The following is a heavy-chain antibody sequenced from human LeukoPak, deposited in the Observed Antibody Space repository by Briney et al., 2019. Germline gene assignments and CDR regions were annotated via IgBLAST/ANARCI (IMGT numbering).Heavy chain of an antibody. Sequence: PSETLSLTCTVSGGSISSGGYHWSWIRQHPGKALEWIGYIYYSGSTYYNPSLKSRVTISVDTSKNQFSLKLSSVTAADTAVYYCARGVRSGYDLDYWGQGTLVTVSS. CDR2: IYYSGST. V-gene: IGHV4-31*03. CDR3: ARGVRSGYDLDY. J-gene: IGHJ4*02. CDR1: GGSISSGGYH. D-gene: IGHD5-12*01.